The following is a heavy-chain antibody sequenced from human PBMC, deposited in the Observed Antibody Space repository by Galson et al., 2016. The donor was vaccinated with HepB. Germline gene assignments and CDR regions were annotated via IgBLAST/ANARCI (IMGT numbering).Heavy chain of an antibody. CDR3: AKRHEYCPPVGCSVDS. CDR1: GFTFSQRG. D-gene: IGHD2/OR15-2a*01. CDR2: DSMDGRRK. J-gene: IGHJ4*02. Sequence: SLRLSCAASGFTFSQRGMHWVRQAPGKGLEWVAADSMDGRRKFYADSVKGRFTTSRDNSNNMLFLQMSSLRVDDTAVHYCAKRHEYCPPVGCSVDSWGQGTLVSVSS. V-gene: IGHV3-30*18.